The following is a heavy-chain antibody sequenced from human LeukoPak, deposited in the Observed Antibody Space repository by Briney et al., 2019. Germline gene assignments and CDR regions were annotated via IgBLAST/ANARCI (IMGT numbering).Heavy chain of an antibody. CDR2: ISYDGSNK. V-gene: IGHV3-30*18. CDR3: AKDASHFFDY. J-gene: IGHJ4*02. Sequence: GGSQRLSCAASGFTFSSYGMHWVRQAPGKGLEWVAVISYDGSNKYYADSVKGRFTISRDNSKNTLYLQMNSLRAEDTAVYYCAKDASHFFDYWGQGTLVTVSS. CDR1: GFTFSSYG. D-gene: IGHD3-3*02.